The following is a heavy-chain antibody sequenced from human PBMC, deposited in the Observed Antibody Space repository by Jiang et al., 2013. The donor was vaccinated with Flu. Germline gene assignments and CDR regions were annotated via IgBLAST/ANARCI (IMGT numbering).Heavy chain of an antibody. Sequence: GAEVKKPGASVKVSCKASGYTFTTYGISWVRQAPGQGLEWMGWISVYNGNTIYAQKHRGRVTMTTDTSTNTAYMELRSLKSDDTAVYYCVRDSFSTDYYDSSGYYYTSLFAFDIWAKGQWSPSLQ. CDR1: GYTFTTYG. J-gene: IGHJ3*02. V-gene: IGHV1-18*01. D-gene: IGHD3-22*01. CDR3: VRDSFSTDYYDSSGYYYTSLFAFDI. CDR2: ISVYNGNT.